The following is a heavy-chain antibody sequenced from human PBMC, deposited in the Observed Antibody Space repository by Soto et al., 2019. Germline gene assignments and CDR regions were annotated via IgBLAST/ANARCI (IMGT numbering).Heavy chain of an antibody. V-gene: IGHV3-30*18. CDR3: AKDRWWEYYDILTDYSALDY. D-gene: IGHD3-9*01. Sequence: QVQLVESGGGVVQPGRSLRLSCAASGFTFSSYGMHWVRQAPGKGLEWVAVISYDGSNKYYADSVKGRFTISRDNSKNTLYLQMNSLRAEDKAVYYCAKDRWWEYYDILTDYSALDYWGQGTLVTVSS. CDR2: ISYDGSNK. J-gene: IGHJ4*02. CDR1: GFTFSSYG.